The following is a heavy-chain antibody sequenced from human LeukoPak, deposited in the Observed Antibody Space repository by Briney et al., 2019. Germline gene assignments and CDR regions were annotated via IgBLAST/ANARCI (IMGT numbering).Heavy chain of an antibody. D-gene: IGHD2-15*01. CDR2: INPNSGGT. V-gene: IGHV1-2*02. CDR1: GYTFTGYY. Sequence: ASVKVSCKASGYTFTGYYMHWVRQAPGQGLEWMGWINPNSGGTNYAQKFQGRVTMTRDTSISTAYIELSRLRSDDTAVYYCARERCSGGSCYGGPWFDPWGQGTLVTVSS. J-gene: IGHJ5*02. CDR3: ARERCSGGSCYGGPWFDP.